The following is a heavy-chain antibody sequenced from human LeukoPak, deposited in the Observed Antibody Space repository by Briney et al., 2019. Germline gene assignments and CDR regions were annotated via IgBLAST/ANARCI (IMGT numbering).Heavy chain of an antibody. CDR2: IYTSGST. V-gene: IGHV4-4*07. Sequence: SETLSLTCTVSGGSISSYYWSWIRQPAGKGLEWIRRIYTSGSTNYNPSLKSRVTMSVDTSKNQFSLKLSSVTAADTAVYYCARDPGGYCSSTSCSSYYYMDVWGKGTTVTVSS. CDR1: GGSISSYY. CDR3: ARDPGGYCSSTSCSSYYYMDV. J-gene: IGHJ6*03. D-gene: IGHD2-2*01.